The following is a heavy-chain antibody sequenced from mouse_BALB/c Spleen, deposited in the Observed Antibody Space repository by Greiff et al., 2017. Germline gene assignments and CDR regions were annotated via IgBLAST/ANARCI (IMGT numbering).Heavy chain of an antibody. Sequence: VQRVESGPELVKPGALVKISCKASGYTFTSYDINWVKQRPGQGLEWIGWIYPGDGSTKYNEKFKGKATLTADKSSSTAYMQLSSLTSENSAVYFCARSPSYYYGSSYWYFDVWGAGTTVTVSS. J-gene: IGHJ1*01. CDR1: GYTFTSYD. V-gene: IGHV1S56*01. CDR3: ARSPSYYYGSSYWYFDV. D-gene: IGHD1-1*01. CDR2: IYPGDGST.